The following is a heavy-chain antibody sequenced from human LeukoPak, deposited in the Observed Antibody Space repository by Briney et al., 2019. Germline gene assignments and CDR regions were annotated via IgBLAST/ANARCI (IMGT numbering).Heavy chain of an antibody. J-gene: IGHJ6*02. CDR3: AKEGYYDSSGAPRRLFYYGMDV. CDR1: GFTFSSYA. CDR2: ISGSGFST. Sequence: GGSLRLSCAASGFTFSSYAMSWVRQAPGKGLEWVSGISGSGFSTHYADSVKGRFTISRDNSKNTLYLQMKSLRAEDTAVYYCAKEGYYDSSGAPRRLFYYGMDVWGQGTTVTVSS. D-gene: IGHD3-22*01. V-gene: IGHV3-23*01.